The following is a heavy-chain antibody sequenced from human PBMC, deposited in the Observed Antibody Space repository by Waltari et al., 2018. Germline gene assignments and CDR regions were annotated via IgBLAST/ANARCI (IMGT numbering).Heavy chain of an antibody. CDR1: GFTFSSYS. V-gene: IGHV3-21*01. CDR2: ISSTGSYT. D-gene: IGHD7-27*01. J-gene: IGHJ4*02. CDR3: ARGGWGFYLDD. Sequence: EVQLVESGGGLVKPGGSLRLSCAASGFTFSSYSMNWVRQAPGKGREWVSSISSTGSYTHYADSVKGRFSISRDNAKNSLYLQMNSLRAEDTAVYYCARGGWGFYLDDWGQGTLVT.